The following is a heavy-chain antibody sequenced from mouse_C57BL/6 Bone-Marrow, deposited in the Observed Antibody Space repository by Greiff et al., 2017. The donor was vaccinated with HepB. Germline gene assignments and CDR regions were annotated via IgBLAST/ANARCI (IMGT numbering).Heavy chain of an antibody. CDR3: ARDYGSSYVGGY. J-gene: IGHJ2*01. Sequence: EVQRVESGGGLVKPGGSLKLSCAASGFTFSSYAMSWVRQTPEKRLEWVATISDGGSYTYYPDNVKGRFTISRDNAKNNLYLQMSHLKSEDTAMYYCARDYGSSYVGGYWGQGTTLTVSS. V-gene: IGHV5-4*01. CDR1: GFTFSSYA. CDR2: ISDGGSYT. D-gene: IGHD1-1*01.